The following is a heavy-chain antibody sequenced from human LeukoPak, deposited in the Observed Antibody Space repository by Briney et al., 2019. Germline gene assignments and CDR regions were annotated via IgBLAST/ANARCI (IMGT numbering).Heavy chain of an antibody. D-gene: IGHD3-22*01. CDR2: IKQDGSEK. CDR3: ARAGDSSGYYFPLGY. J-gene: IGHJ4*02. CDR1: GFTFSSYW. Sequence: GGSLRLSCAASGFTFSSYWMRWVRQAPGKGLEWVANIKQDGSEKYYVDSVKGRFTISRDNAKNSLYLQMNSLRAEDTAVYYCARAGDSSGYYFPLGYWGQGTLVTVSS. V-gene: IGHV3-7*01.